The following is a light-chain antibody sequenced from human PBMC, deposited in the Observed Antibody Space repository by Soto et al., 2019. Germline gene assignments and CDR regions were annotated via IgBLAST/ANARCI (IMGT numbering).Light chain of an antibody. CDR1: SSDVGSYNL. CDR3: CSDAGRSAFRV. CDR2: EGS. J-gene: IGLJ2*01. V-gene: IGLV2-23*03. Sequence: QSALTQPASVSGSPGQSITISCTGTSSDVGSYNLVSWYQQHPGKAPKLMIYEGSKRPSGVANRFSGSKSGNTASLTISGLHAEHGADYYCCSDAGRSAFRVFGGGTKLTVL.